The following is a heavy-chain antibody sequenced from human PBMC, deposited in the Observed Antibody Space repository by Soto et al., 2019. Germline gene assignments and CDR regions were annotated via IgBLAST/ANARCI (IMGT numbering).Heavy chain of an antibody. J-gene: IGHJ3*02. CDR3: ARDGDCSGGSCYSRPADDAFDI. Sequence: SQTLSLTCAISGDSVPSNSAAWNWIRQSPSRGLEWLGRTYYRSKWYNDYAVSVKSRITINPDTSKNQFSLQLNSVTPEDTAVYYCARDGDCSGGSCYSRPADDAFDIWGQGTMVTVSS. V-gene: IGHV6-1*01. CDR1: GDSVPSNSAA. CDR2: TYYRSKWYN. D-gene: IGHD2-15*01.